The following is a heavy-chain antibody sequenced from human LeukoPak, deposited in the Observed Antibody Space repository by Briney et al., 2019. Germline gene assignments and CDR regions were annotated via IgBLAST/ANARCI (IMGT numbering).Heavy chain of an antibody. CDR1: GYSISSGYY. Sequence: SETLSLTCTVSGYSISSGYYWGWIRQPPGKGLEWIGSMFHSGNTYYNPSLKSRVTISVDTSKNHFSLKLSSVTAADTAVYYCARARGWNYVYFDYWGQGTLVTVSS. J-gene: IGHJ4*02. CDR2: MFHSGNT. D-gene: IGHD1-7*01. CDR3: ARARGWNYVYFDY. V-gene: IGHV4-38-2*02.